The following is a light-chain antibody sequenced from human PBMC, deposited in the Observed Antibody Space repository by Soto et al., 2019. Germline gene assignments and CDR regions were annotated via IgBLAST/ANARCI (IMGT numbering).Light chain of an antibody. CDR2: GAS. CDR1: QDMNTY. V-gene: IGKV1-9*01. J-gene: IGKJ4*01. Sequence: IQMTQSPPFLSASVGDRVTISCRASQDMNTYIAWYQQKPGKAPKLLIYGASTLQSGVPSRFRGSGSGTDFTLTIGRLQPGDVATYYCQTYSSAPLTFGGGTKVDI. CDR3: QTYSSAPLT.